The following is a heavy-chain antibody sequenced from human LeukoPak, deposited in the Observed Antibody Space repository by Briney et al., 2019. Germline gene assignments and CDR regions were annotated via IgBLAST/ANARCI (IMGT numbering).Heavy chain of an antibody. CDR1: GFSFSSYW. D-gene: IGHD3-10*01. Sequence: GSLRLSCAASGFSFSSYWMSWVRQAPGKGLEWVANIEQDGSEKYYVDSVKGRFTISRDSAKDSLYLQMNSLRVEDTAVYYCAREALLWFGEPFDYWGQGTLVPVSS. V-gene: IGHV3-7*01. J-gene: IGHJ4*02. CDR3: AREALLWFGEPFDY. CDR2: IEQDGSEK.